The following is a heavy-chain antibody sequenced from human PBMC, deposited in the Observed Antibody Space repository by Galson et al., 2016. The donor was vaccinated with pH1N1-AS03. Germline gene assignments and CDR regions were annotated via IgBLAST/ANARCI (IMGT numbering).Heavy chain of an antibody. V-gene: IGHV3-11*05. Sequence: SLRLSCAASGFTFSDYYMTWVRQAPGKGLECISYIGPNSRYIEYADSVRGRFTTSRDNAQNSVYLQMNSLGAEDTAIYYCTRDPRILDFWGQGTLVTVSS. J-gene: IGHJ4*02. CDR3: TRDPRILDF. CDR1: GFTFSDYY. CDR2: IGPNSRYI.